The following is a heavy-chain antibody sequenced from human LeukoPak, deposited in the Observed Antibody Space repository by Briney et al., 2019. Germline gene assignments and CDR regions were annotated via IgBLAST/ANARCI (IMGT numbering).Heavy chain of an antibody. J-gene: IGHJ5*02. V-gene: IGHV4-34*01. CDR1: GESFSDYY. Sequence: SETLSLTCAVYGESFSDYYWSWIRQPPGKGLEWIGEINHSGSTNYNPSLKSRVTISVDTSKNQFSLKLSSVTAADTAVYYCARETVVAGTPNWFDPWGQGTLVTVSS. CDR2: INHSGST. D-gene: IGHD6-19*01. CDR3: ARETVVAGTPNWFDP.